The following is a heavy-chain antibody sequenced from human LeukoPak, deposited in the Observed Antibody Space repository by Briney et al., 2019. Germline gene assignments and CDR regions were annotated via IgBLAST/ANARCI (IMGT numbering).Heavy chain of an antibody. J-gene: IGHJ4*02. V-gene: IGHV6-1*01. Sequence: SQTLSLTCALSGDSVSSNSAAWNWIRQSPSRGLEWLGRTYYRSKWYNDYAVSVKSRITINPDTSKNQLSLQLNSVTPEDTAVYYCAREFTLVRGVILNYFDYWGQGTLVTVSS. D-gene: IGHD3-10*01. CDR3: AREFTLVRGVILNYFDY. CDR2: TYYRSKWYN. CDR1: GDSVSSNSAA.